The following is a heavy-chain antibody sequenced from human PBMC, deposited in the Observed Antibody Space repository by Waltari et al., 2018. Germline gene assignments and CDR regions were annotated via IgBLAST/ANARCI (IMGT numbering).Heavy chain of an antibody. CDR1: GYPFTAYY. V-gene: IGHV1-2*06. D-gene: IGHD6-19*01. J-gene: IGHJ4*02. CDR3: ARESSSGNNYFDY. Sequence: QVQLVHSGTEVKQPGALVKVSCKASGYPFTAYYIHWVRQAPGQGLEWMGRINSNSGTTNYAQKFKGRVTMTRDTSISTAYLELSSLRSDDTAVFYCARESSSGNNYFDYWGQGTLVTVSS. CDR2: INSNSGTT.